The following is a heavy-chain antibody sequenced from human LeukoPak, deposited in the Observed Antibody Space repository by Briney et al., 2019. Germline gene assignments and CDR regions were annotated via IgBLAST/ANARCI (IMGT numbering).Heavy chain of an antibody. CDR2: IIPIFATA. D-gene: IGHD3-22*01. V-gene: IGHV1-69*13. CDR1: GGTFSSYA. Sequence: ASVKVSCKASGGTFSSYAISWVRQAPGQGLEWVGGIIPIFATANYAQKFQGRVMITAAESTSTAYMELSSLRSEDTAVYYCARGVVVIPRGNWFDPWGQGTLVTVSS. J-gene: IGHJ5*02. CDR3: ARGVVVIPRGNWFDP.